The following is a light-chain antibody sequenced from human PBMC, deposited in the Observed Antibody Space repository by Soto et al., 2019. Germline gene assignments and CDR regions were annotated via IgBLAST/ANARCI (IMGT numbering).Light chain of an antibody. Sequence: QSVLTQPPSVSGAPGQRVPISCTGSSSNIGAGYDVHWYQQLPGRAPTLPIYGNTNRPSGVPDRFSGSKSGTSASLAITGLQAEDEADYYCLSFDSSLSVVFGGGTKLTVL. CDR1: SSNIGAGYD. V-gene: IGLV1-40*01. J-gene: IGLJ2*01. CDR2: GNT. CDR3: LSFDSSLSVV.